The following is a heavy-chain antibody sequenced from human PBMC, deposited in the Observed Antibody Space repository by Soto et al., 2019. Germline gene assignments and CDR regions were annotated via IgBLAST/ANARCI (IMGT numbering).Heavy chain of an antibody. D-gene: IGHD3-3*01. CDR3: ARRISTKYYDFWSGYYKGLDYYHYYMAV. J-gene: IGHJ6*03. CDR1: GYSFTSYW. CDR2: IYPGDSDT. Sequence: GESLKISCKGSGYSFTSYWIGWVRQMPGKGLEWMGIIYPGDSDTRYSPSFQGQVTISADKSISTAYLQWSSLKASDTAMYYCARRISTKYYDFWSGYYKGLDYYHYYMAVWGKGTTVTVSS. V-gene: IGHV5-51*01.